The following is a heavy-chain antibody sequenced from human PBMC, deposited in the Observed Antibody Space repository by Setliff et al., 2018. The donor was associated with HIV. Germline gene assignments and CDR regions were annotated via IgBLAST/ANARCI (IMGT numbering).Heavy chain of an antibody. J-gene: IGHJ6*02. CDR2: INQDGSEK. V-gene: IGHV3-7*01. CDR3: ARKLRPGHGMDV. D-gene: IGHD3-10*01. CDR1: GFTFNNYW. Sequence: GGSLRLSCAASGFTFNNYWMAWVRQAPGKGLEWVGNINQDGSEKNYVDSVKGRFSISRDNAENSLYLQMSSLRAEDTAVYYCARKLRPGHGMDVWAKGPRSPSP.